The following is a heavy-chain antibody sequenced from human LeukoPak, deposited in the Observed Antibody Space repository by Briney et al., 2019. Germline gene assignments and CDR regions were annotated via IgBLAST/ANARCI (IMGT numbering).Heavy chain of an antibody. J-gene: IGHJ4*02. CDR1: GFTFSRYG. D-gene: IGHD3-10*01. V-gene: IGHV3-21*01. Sequence: SGGSLRLSCAASGFTFSRYGVNWVRQAPGKGLEWVSFISSSTTYIYYADSVKGRFIISRDNAKNSLYLQMNSLRVDDTAVYFCAGSPTQFGEAPLFDFWGQGTLVTVSS. CDR3: AGSPTQFGEAPLFDF. CDR2: ISSSTTYI.